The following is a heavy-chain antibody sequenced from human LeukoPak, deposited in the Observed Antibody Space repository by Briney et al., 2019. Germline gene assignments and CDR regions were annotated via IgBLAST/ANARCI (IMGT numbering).Heavy chain of an antibody. CDR1: GYTFTSYY. D-gene: IGHD3-22*01. V-gene: IGHV1-46*01. CDR2: INPSGGST. J-gene: IGHJ4*02. CDR3: ASTTGITMITGFDC. Sequence: ASVKASCTASGYTFTSYYMHWVRQAPGQGLEWMGIINPSGGSTSYAQKFQGRVTMTRDMSTSTVYMELSSLRSEDTAVYYCASTTGITMITGFDCWGQGTLVTVSS.